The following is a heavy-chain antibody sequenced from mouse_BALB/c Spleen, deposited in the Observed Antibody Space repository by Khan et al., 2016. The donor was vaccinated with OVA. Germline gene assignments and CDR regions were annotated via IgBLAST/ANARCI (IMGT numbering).Heavy chain of an antibody. CDR3: TALANVLYYYAMDY. Sequence: EVQLQESGGGLVQPGGSMKLSCAASGFTFSDAWMDWVRQSPEKGLEWVAEIRSNTNNNETKYAESVKGRFTISRDDSKSSVYLQMNSLRAEDTGIYYCTALANVLYYYAMDYWGQGASVTVSS. CDR2: IRSNTNNNET. J-gene: IGHJ4*01. CDR1: GFTFSDAW. V-gene: IGHV6-6*01. D-gene: IGHD4-1*01.